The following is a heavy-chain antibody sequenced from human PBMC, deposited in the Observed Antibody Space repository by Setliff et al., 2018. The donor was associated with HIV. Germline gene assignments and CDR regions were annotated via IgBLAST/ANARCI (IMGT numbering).Heavy chain of an antibody. CDR1: EYRFTNYW. V-gene: IGHV5-51*01. CDR3: ARDQDWAFDY. CDR2: IYPADSDT. J-gene: IGHJ4*02. Sequence: GESLKISCKGSEYRFTNYWTGWVRQMPGKGLEWLGNIYPADSDTRYSPSFQGQITISRDNAKNSVYLQVNGLRVEDTAMYYCARDQDWAFDYWGQGTLVTV. D-gene: IGHD3-9*01.